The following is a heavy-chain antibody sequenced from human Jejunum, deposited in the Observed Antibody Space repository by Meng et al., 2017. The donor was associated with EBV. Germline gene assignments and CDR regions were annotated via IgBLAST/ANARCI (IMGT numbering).Heavy chain of an antibody. D-gene: IGHD1-1*01. CDR2: TFYRSMWYN. CDR3: TRESTTGCVDY. Sequence: LHQAGPLLMKPSPPLPLTCSISWDSVFSNSACWNWIRQSPSRGLEWLGRTFYRSMWYNHYAPSVESRITINADTSKNQFSLQLNSVTPEDTAVYYCTRESTTGCVDYWGQGTLFTVSS. J-gene: IGHJ4*02. V-gene: IGHV6-1*01. CDR1: WDSVFSNSAC.